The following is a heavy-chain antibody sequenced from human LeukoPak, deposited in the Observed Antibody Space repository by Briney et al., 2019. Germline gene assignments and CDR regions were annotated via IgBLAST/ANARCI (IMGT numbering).Heavy chain of an antibody. CDR1: GGSISSYY. J-gene: IGHJ5*02. CDR2: IYYSGST. CDR3: ARGSGSYSRFDP. V-gene: IGHV4-39*01. Sequence: SETLSLTCTVSGGSISSYYWSWIRQPPGKGLEWIGSIYYSGSTYYNPSLKSRVTISVDTSKNQFSLKLSSVTAADTAVYYCARGSGSYSRFDPWGQGTLVTVSS. D-gene: IGHD3-10*01.